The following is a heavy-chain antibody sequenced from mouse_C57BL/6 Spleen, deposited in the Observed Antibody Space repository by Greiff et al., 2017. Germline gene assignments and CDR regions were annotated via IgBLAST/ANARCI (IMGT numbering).Heavy chain of an antibody. V-gene: IGHV7-1*01. CDR2: SRNKANDYTT. CDR1: GFTFSDFY. J-gene: IGHJ3*01. Sequence: EVQLVESGGGLVQSGRSLRLSCATSGFTFSDFYMEWVRQAPGKGLEWIAASRNKANDYTTEYSASVKGRFIVSRDTSQSILYLQMNALRAEDTAIYYCARDAGYSNYVWFAYWGQGTLVTVSA. CDR3: ARDAGYSNYVWFAY. D-gene: IGHD2-5*01.